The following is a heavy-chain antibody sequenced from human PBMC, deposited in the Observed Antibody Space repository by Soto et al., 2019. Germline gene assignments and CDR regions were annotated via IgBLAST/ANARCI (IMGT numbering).Heavy chain of an antibody. CDR2: ISNYNGDR. CDR3: TRGGLWFAGNYFDY. CDR1: GYTFTSYG. Sequence: QVQLVQSGAEVKKPGASVKVSCKASGYTFTSYGISWVRQAPGQGLEWMGWISNYNGDRNYAQKLQGRVTMTTGTSTSTAYMELRRLKSDYTAGYYCTRGGLWFAGNYFDYWGQGTVVTVSS. D-gene: IGHD3-10*01. J-gene: IGHJ4*02. V-gene: IGHV1-18*01.